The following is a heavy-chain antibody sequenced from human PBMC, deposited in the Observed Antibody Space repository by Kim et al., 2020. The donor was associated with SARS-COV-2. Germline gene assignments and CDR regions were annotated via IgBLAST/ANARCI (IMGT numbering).Heavy chain of an antibody. V-gene: IGHV4-34*01. CDR1: GGSFSGYY. CDR2: INHSGST. D-gene: IGHD3-9*01. CDR3: ARVQTYYDILAHGMDV. Sequence: SETLSLTCAVYGGSFSGYYWSWIRQPPGKGLEWIGEINHSGSTNYNPSLKSRVTISVDTSKNQFSLKLSSVTAADTAVYYCARVQTYYDILAHGMDVWGQGTTVTVSS. J-gene: IGHJ6*02.